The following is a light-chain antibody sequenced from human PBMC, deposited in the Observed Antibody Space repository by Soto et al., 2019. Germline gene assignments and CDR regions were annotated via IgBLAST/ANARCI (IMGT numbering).Light chain of an antibody. CDR3: QQYNTWPRT. CDR2: GAS. J-gene: IGKJ1*01. V-gene: IGKV3-15*01. Sequence: EIVMTQSPGTLSVSPGERATLSCRASQSVSSNLAWYLQKPGQAPSLLIYGASTRATGIPARFSGSGSGTEFTLTISSLQSEDFAVYYCQQYNTWPRTFGQGTKVEIK. CDR1: QSVSSN.